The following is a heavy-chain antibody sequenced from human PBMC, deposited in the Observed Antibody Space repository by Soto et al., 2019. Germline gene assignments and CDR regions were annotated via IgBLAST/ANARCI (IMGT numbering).Heavy chain of an antibody. CDR3: ARLPDYGDNFDY. CDR1: RFTFSTYS. J-gene: IGHJ4*02. Sequence: GSLRLSCAASRFTFSTYSMNWVRQAPGKGLEWVSSISSSSTYIYYADSVKGRFTISRDNAKNSLYLQMNSLRAEDTAVYYCARLPDYGDNFDYSGQVTLVTVSS. CDR2: ISSSSTYI. D-gene: IGHD4-17*01. V-gene: IGHV3-21*01.